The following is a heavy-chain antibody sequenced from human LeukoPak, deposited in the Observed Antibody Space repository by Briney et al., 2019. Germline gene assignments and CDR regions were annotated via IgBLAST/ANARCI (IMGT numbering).Heavy chain of an antibody. CDR3: ARDGPDIYSSTWLNIDY. CDR2: ISAYNGNT. J-gene: IGHJ4*02. D-gene: IGHD6-13*01. Sequence: ASVKVSCKAPGYTFTSYGISWVRQAPGQGLEWMGWISAYNGNTKYTQKFQGRVTMTTDTSTSTAYMELRSLTSDDTAVYYCARDGPDIYSSTWLNIDYWGQGTLVTVSS. V-gene: IGHV1-18*01. CDR1: GYTFTSYG.